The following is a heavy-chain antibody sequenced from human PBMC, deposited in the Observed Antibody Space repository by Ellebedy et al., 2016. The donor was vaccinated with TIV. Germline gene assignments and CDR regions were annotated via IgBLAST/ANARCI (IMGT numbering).Heavy chain of an antibody. J-gene: IGHJ6*02. V-gene: IGHV3-48*04. CDR2: ISNDFSAI. Sequence: GESLKISCAASGFTFSSYSMNWVRQAPGKGLEWVSYISNDFSAIYYADSVKGRFTISRDNAKNSLYLQMNSLRAEDTAVYYCARDGGRGYGMDVWGQGTRVTVSS. CDR1: GFTFSSYS. D-gene: IGHD3-16*01. CDR3: ARDGGRGYGMDV.